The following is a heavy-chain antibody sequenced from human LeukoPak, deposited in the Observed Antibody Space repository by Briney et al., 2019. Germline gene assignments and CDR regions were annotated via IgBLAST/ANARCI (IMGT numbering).Heavy chain of an antibody. CDR2: INSDGSST. Sequence: PGGSLRLSCAASGFTFSSYWMHWVRQAPGKGLVWVSRINSDGSSTSYADSVKGRFTISRDNAKNTLYLQMNSLRAEDTAVYYCAKGSSRIGYHGAEVEFWGQGTLVTVSS. D-gene: IGHD2-2*01. CDR1: GFTFSSYW. CDR3: AKGSSRIGYHGAEVEF. V-gene: IGHV3-74*01. J-gene: IGHJ4*02.